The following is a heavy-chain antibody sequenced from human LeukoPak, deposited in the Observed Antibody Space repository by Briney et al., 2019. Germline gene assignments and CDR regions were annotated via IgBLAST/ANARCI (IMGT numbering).Heavy chain of an antibody. CDR2: IIPIFGTA. CDR3: ARDHRLTMVRGVTHHWYFDL. V-gene: IGHV1-69*05. CDR1: GGTFSSYA. Sequence: SVKVSCKASGGTFSSYAISWVRQAPGQGLEWMGRIIPIFGTANYAQKFQGRVTITTDESTSTAYLELSSLRSEDTAVYYCARDHRLTMVRGVTHHWYFDLWGRGTLVTVSS. J-gene: IGHJ2*01. D-gene: IGHD3-10*01.